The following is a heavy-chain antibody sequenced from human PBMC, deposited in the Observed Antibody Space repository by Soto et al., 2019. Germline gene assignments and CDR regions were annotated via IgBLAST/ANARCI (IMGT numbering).Heavy chain of an antibody. J-gene: IGHJ6*03. Sequence: EVQLVESGGGLVQPGESLRLSCAASGFTFSSYWIHWVRQAPGKGLVWVSRIKGDGGSTNYADSVKGRFTISRDNAKNTLYLQMNSLIAEDTAVYYCARGAQGGYYVDVWCKGTSVTVSS. D-gene: IGHD6-13*01. CDR3: ARGAQGGYYVDV. V-gene: IGHV3-74*01. CDR2: IKGDGGST. CDR1: GFTFSSYW.